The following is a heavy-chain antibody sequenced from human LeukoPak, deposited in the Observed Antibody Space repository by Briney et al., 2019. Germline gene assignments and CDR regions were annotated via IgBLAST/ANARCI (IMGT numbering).Heavy chain of an antibody. V-gene: IGHV1-8*02. CDR2: MNPNSGNT. CDR3: ARGPDFWSGYHIDY. CDR1: GYTFTSYY. Sequence: ALVKVSCKASGYTFTSYYMHWVRQAPGQGLEWMGWMNPNSGNTGYAQKFQGRVTMTRNTSISTAYMELSSLRSEDTAVYYCARGPDFWSGYHIDYWGQGTLVTVSS. D-gene: IGHD3-3*01. J-gene: IGHJ4*02.